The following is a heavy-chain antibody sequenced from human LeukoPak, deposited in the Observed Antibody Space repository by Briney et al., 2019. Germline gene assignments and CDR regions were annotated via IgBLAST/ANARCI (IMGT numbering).Heavy chain of an antibody. V-gene: IGHV4-59*12. D-gene: IGHD2-2*01. J-gene: IGHJ6*03. CDR1: GGSISTYY. CDR2: IYYSGST. CDR3: ARDLRYQPSNYYYYYMDV. Sequence: SETLSLTCTVSGGSISTYYWSWIRQPPGKGLEWIGYIYYSGSTKYNPSLKSRVTISVDTSKNQFSLKLSSVTAADTAVYYCARDLRYQPSNYYYYYMDVWGKGTTVTVSS.